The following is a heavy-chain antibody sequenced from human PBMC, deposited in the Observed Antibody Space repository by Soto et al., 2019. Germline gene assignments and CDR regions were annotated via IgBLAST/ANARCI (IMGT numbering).Heavy chain of an antibody. Sequence: ASVKVSCKASGYTFTSYDINWVRQATGQGLEWMGWMNPNSGNTGYAQKFQGRVTMTRNTSISTAYMELSSLRSEDTAVYYCARGVVAATRYYYYYMDVWGKGTTVTSP. V-gene: IGHV1-8*01. D-gene: IGHD2-15*01. CDR1: GYTFTSYD. CDR3: ARGVVAATRYYYYYMDV. CDR2: MNPNSGNT. J-gene: IGHJ6*03.